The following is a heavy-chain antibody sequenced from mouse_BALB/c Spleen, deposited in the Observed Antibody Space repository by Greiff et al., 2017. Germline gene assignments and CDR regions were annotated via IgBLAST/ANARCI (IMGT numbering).Heavy chain of an antibody. Sequence: EVKLEESGGGLVQPGGSMKLSCVASGFTFSNYWMNWVRQSPEKGLEWVAEIRLKSNNYATHYAESVKGRFTISRDDSKSSVYLQMNNLRAEDTGIYYCTTYYYGSSWYFDVWGAGTTVTVSS. CDR3: TTYYYGSSWYFDV. J-gene: IGHJ1*01. D-gene: IGHD1-1*01. CDR2: IRLKSNNYAT. CDR1: GFTFSNYW. V-gene: IGHV6-6*02.